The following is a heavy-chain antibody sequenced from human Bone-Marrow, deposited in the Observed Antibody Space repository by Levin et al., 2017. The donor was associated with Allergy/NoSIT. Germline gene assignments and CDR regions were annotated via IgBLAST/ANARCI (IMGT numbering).Heavy chain of an antibody. D-gene: IGHD3-22*01. CDR1: GGSISSGDYY. V-gene: IGHV4-30-4*01. CDR3: ARAGYDSSGVDAFDI. J-gene: IGHJ3*02. CDR2: IYYSGST. Sequence: SCTVSGGSISSGDYYWSWIRQPPGKGLECIGYIYYSGSTYYNPSLKSRVTISVDTSTNQFSLKLSSVTAADTAVYYCARAGYDSSGVDAFDIWGQGTMVTVSS.